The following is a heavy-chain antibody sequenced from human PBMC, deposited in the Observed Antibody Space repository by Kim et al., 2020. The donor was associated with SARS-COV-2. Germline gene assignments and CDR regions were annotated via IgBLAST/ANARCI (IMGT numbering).Heavy chain of an antibody. J-gene: IGHJ4*02. Sequence: SVKVSCKASGGTFSSYAISWVRQAPGQGLEWMGRIIPILGIANYAQKFQGRVTITADKSTSTAYMELSSLRSEDTAVYYCARDGRDGSELRFFDYWGQGTLVTVSS. CDR3: ARDGRDGSELRFFDY. CDR1: GGTFSSYA. CDR2: IIPILGIA. V-gene: IGHV1-69*04. D-gene: IGHD1-1*01.